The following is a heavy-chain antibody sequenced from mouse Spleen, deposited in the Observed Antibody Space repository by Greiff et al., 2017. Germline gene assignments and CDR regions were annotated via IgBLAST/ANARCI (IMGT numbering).Heavy chain of an antibody. D-gene: IGHD2-2*01. CDR3: ARHVGGLRRDYYAMDY. Sequence: VQWVESGPGLVAPSQSLSITCTISGFSLTSYGVHWVRQPPGKGLEWLVVIWSDGSTTYNSALKSRLSISKDNSKSQVFLKMNSLQTDDTAMYYCARHVGGLRRDYYAMDYWGQGTSVTVSS. J-gene: IGHJ4*01. V-gene: IGHV2-6-1*01. CDR1: GFSLTSYG. CDR2: IWSDGST.